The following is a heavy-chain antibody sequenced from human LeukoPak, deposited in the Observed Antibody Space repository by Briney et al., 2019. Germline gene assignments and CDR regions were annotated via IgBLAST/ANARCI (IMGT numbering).Heavy chain of an antibody. CDR2: INHSGST. V-gene: IGHV4-34*01. CDR1: GGSFSGYY. Sequence: PSETLSLTCAVYGGSFSGYYWSWIRQPPGKGLEWIGEINHSGSTNYNPSLKSRVTISVDTSKNQFSLKLSSVTAADTAVYYCARTSLAGKRNDAFDIWGQGTMVTVSS. J-gene: IGHJ3*02. CDR3: ARTSLAGKRNDAFDI. D-gene: IGHD6-13*01.